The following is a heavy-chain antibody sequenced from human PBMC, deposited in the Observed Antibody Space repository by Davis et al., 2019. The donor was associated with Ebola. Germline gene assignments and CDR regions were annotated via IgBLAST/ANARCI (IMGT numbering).Heavy chain of an antibody. CDR1: GFTFSSYS. V-gene: IGHV3-7*03. J-gene: IGHJ6*02. D-gene: IGHD3-3*01. CDR3: ARNNYDFWSGLLYYYYGMDV. Sequence: GGSLRLSCADSGFTFSSYSMNWVRQAPGKGLEWVANIKQDGSEKYYVDSVKGRFTISRDNAKNSLYLQMNSLRAEDTAVYYCARNNYDFWSGLLYYYYGMDVWGQGTTVTVSS. CDR2: IKQDGSEK.